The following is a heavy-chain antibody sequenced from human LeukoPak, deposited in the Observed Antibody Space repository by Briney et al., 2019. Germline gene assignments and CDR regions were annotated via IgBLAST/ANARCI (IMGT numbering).Heavy chain of an antibody. CDR2: IIPIFGTA. CDR1: GGTFSSYD. J-gene: IGHJ5*01. CDR3: ARVINSGYDTRGWFDS. V-gene: IGHV1-69*13. D-gene: IGHD5-12*01. Sequence: SVKVSCKASGGTFSSYDIRWVRQAPGQGLEWMGGIIPIFGTANYAQKFQGRITITADESTTTAYMELSSLRSEDTAVYYCARVINSGYDTRGWFDSWGQGTLVTVSS.